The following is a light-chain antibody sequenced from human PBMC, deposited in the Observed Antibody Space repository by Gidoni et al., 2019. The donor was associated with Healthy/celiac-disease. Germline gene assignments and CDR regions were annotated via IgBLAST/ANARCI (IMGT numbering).Light chain of an antibody. Sequence: QSVLTQPPSASGTPGQIVTISCSGSSSIIGSNTVNWYHQHPVTPPKLLICSNNQRPSGVPVRFSDSKSGTAASLAISGLQSEDEADYYCATWDDSLNGYVFGTGTKVTVL. J-gene: IGLJ1*01. CDR3: ATWDDSLNGYV. CDR2: SNN. CDR1: SSIIGSNT. V-gene: IGLV1-44*01.